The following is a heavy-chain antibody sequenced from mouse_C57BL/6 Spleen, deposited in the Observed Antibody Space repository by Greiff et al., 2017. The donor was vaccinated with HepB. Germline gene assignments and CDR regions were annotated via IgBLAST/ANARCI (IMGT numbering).Heavy chain of an antibody. D-gene: IGHD2-3*01. CDR3: ARPIYDGYLFAY. V-gene: IGHV2-2*01. CDR2: IWSGGST. J-gene: IGHJ3*01. Sequence: VQVVESGPGLVQPSQSLSITCTVSGFSLTSYGVHWVCQSPGKGLEWLGVIWSGGSTDYNAAFISRLSISKDNSKSQVFFKMNSLQADDTAIYYCARPIYDGYLFAYWGQGTLVTVSA. CDR1: GFSLTSYG.